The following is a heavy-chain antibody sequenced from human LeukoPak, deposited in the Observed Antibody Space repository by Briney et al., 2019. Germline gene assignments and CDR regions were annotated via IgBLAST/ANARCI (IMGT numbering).Heavy chain of an antibody. Sequence: GGSLRLSCAASGFTFSDYYMHWVRQAPGKGLEWISYIVPSGTIMKYADSVRGRFTVSRDNAKRSLYLQIESLRDDDTAVYHCALGTINKDFYFGMDVWGQGTTVTVSS. J-gene: IGHJ6*02. CDR1: GFTFSDYY. V-gene: IGHV3-11*01. CDR2: IVPSGTIM. D-gene: IGHD2-8*01. CDR3: ALGTINKDFYFGMDV.